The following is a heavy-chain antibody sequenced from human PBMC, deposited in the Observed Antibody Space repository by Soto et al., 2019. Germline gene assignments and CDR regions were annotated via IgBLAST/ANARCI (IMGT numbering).Heavy chain of an antibody. D-gene: IGHD6-19*01. Sequence: GASVKVSCKASGYTFTSYGIGWVRQAPGQGLEWMGWISAYNGNTNYAQKLQGRVTMTTDTSTSTAYMELRSLRSDDTAVYYCARDKQWLVQMYYYGMDVWGQGTTVTVSS. CDR1: GYTFTSYG. CDR3: ARDKQWLVQMYYYGMDV. J-gene: IGHJ6*02. CDR2: ISAYNGNT. V-gene: IGHV1-18*01.